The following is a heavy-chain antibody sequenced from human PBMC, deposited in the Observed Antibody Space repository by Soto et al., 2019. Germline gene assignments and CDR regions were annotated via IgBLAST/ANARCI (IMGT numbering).Heavy chain of an antibody. CDR2: INHSGST. Sequence: SETLSLTCAVYGGSFSGYYWSWIRQPPGKGLEWIGEINHSGSTNYNPSLKSRVTISVDTSKNQFSLKLSSVTAAGTAVYYCARTGPPQIAARPYWGQGTLVTVSS. J-gene: IGHJ4*02. CDR1: GGSFSGYY. V-gene: IGHV4-34*01. D-gene: IGHD6-6*01. CDR3: ARTGPPQIAARPY.